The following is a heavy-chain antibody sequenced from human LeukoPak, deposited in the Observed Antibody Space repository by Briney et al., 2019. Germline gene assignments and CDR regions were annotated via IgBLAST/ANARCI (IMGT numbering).Heavy chain of an antibody. J-gene: IGHJ6*03. D-gene: IGHD6-13*01. CDR3: ARDKGAGPAGIFPYYYYMDF. V-gene: IGHV1-2*02. CDR1: GYTLTRYY. CDR2: INPNSGGT. Sequence: SVQVCCKASGYTLTRYYMHWVRQAPGQGLKWMGWINPNSGGTNYAQKFQGRVTMTRDTSISTAYMELSRLRSDDTAVYYCARDKGAGPAGIFPYYYYMDFWGKGNTVTVSS.